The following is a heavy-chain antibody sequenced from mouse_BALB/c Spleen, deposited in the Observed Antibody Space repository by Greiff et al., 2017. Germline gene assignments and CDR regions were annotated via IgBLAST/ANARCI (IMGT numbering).Heavy chain of an antibody. V-gene: IGHV5-12-2*01. CDR2: ISNGGGST. Sequence: EVQLVESGGGLVQPGGSLKLSCAASGFTFSSYTMSWVRQTPEKRLEWVAYISNGGGSTYYPDTVKGRFTISRDNAKNTLYLQMSSLKSEDTAMYYCARPFYGNDSWGQGTSVTVSS. CDR3: ARPFYGNDS. CDR1: GFTFSSYT. J-gene: IGHJ4*01.